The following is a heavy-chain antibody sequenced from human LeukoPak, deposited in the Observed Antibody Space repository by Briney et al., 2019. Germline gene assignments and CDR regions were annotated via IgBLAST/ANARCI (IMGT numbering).Heavy chain of an antibody. D-gene: IGHD1-26*01. CDR2: ISDYP. J-gene: IGHJ6*02. Sequence: PGGSLRLSCVASGFSFNTFALTWVRQAPGKGLEWASTISDYPHNADSVRGRFTISRDNPRKTVFLQMNSLTPEDAATYYCTKDSQGSYDGFWYGSYGMDVWGQGTTVTISS. CDR3: TKDSQGSYDGFWYGSYGMDV. V-gene: IGHV3-23*01. CDR1: GFSFNTFA.